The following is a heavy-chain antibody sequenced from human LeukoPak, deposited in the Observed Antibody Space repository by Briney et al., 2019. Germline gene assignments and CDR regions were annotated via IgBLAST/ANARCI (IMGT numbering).Heavy chain of an antibody. CDR1: GGSISSRAYY. CDR3: ARGIGNSRGTRFDP. CDR2: ISYSGST. D-gene: IGHD3-22*01. V-gene: IGHV4-61*08. Sequence: NPSETLSLTCTVSGGSISSRAYYWTWIRQPPGKGLEWIAYISYSGSTTYNPSLKSRVTISLDTSKNQFSLNLNSLTAADTAVYYCARGIGNSRGTRFDPWGQGTLVTVSS. J-gene: IGHJ5*02.